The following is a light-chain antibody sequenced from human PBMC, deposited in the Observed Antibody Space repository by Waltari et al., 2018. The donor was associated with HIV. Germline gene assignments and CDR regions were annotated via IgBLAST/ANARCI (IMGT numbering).Light chain of an antibody. Sequence: QSALTQPASVSGSPGQSITVSCTGTSSDIGTYNYVSWYQQHAGKVPKLIIFEVDKRPSGVPDRFFGSKSGNTASLTVSGLQAEDEADYYCTSRGVTTVIFGGGTKVTVL. V-gene: IGLV2-14*01. CDR1: SSDIGTYNY. CDR2: EVD. J-gene: IGLJ2*01. CDR3: TSRGVTTVI.